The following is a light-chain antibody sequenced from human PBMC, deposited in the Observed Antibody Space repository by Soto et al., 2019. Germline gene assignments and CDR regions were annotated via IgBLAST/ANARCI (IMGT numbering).Light chain of an antibody. CDR1: SSDVGGYNY. CDR3: CSYAGSYTRV. J-gene: IGLJ1*01. Sequence: QSALTQPRSVSGSPGQSVTISCTGTSSDVGGYNYVSWYQQHPGKAPKLMVFDVSQRPSGVPDRFSGSKSGNTASLTISGLQAEDEADYYCCSYAGSYTRVFVTGTKLTVL. V-gene: IGLV2-11*01. CDR2: DVS.